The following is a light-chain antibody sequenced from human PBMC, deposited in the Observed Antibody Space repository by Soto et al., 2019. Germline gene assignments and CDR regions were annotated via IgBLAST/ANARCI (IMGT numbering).Light chain of an antibody. CDR2: KAS. V-gene: IGKV1-5*03. CDR3: QHYNSYSEA. CDR1: QTISSW. Sequence: THSPSTLSGSVGDRVTITCRASQTISSWLAWYQQKPGKAPKLLIYKASTLKSGVPSRFSGSGSGTEFTLTISSLQPDDFATYYCQHYNSYSEAFGQGTKVDIK. J-gene: IGKJ1*01.